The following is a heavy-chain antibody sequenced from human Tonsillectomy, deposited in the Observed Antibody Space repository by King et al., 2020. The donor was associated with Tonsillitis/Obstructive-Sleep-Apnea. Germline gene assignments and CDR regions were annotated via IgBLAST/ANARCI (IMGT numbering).Heavy chain of an antibody. CDR3: ARDPYSSSWRFNFDY. J-gene: IGHJ4*02. Sequence: VQLVESGGGVVQPGRSLRLSCAASGFTFSSYVMHWVRQAPGKGLEGVAVIWDDGSIKYNAESVKGRFTTSRDKSKNTLYMQMNSLRAEDTAVYYGARDPYSSSWRFNFDYWGQGTLVTVSS. CDR2: IWDDGSIK. V-gene: IGHV3-33*01. CDR1: GFTFSSYV. D-gene: IGHD6-13*01.